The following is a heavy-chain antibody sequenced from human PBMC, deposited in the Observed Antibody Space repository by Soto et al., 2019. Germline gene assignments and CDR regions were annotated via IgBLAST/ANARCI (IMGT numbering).Heavy chain of an antibody. CDR1: GGSISSYY. J-gene: IGHJ6*02. D-gene: IGHD1-1*01. CDR3: ARGAGTRSYYYYGMDV. Sequence: QVQLQESGPGLVKPSETLSLTCTVSGGSISSYYWSWIRQPAGKGLERIGRIYTSGSTNYNPSLKSRVTMSVDTSKNQFSLKLSSVTAADTAVYYCARGAGTRSYYYYGMDVWGQGTTVTVSS. CDR2: IYTSGST. V-gene: IGHV4-4*07.